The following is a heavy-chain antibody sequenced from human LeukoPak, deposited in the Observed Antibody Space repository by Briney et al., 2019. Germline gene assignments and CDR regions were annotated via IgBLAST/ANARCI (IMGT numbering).Heavy chain of an antibody. V-gene: IGHV3-21*01. J-gene: IGHJ3*02. D-gene: IGHD6-13*01. CDR2: ISSSSSYI. Sequence: PGGSLRLSCAASGFTFSSYWMNWVRQAPGKGLEWVSSISSSSSYIYYADSVKGRFTISRDNAKNSLYLQMNSLRAEDTAVYYCAGEKLAPNDAFDIWGQGTMVTVSS. CDR1: GFTFSSYW. CDR3: AGEKLAPNDAFDI.